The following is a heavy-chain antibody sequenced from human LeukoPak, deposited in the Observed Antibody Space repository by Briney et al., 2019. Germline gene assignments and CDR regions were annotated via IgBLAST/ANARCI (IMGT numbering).Heavy chain of an antibody. CDR2: ISSSGSTI. D-gene: IGHD3-9*01. V-gene: IGHV3-11*01. Sequence: GGSLRLSCAASGFTFSDYYMSWIRQAPGKGLEWVSYISSSGSTIYYADSVKGRFTISRDNAKNSLYLQMNSLRAKDTAVYYCERDPDGLRYFDWLPLDYWGQGTLVTVSS. CDR3: ERDPDGLRYFDWLPLDY. CDR1: GFTFSDYY. J-gene: IGHJ4*02.